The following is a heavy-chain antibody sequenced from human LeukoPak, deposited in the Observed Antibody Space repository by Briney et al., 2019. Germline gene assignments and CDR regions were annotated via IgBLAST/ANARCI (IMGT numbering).Heavy chain of an antibody. CDR1: GFTFSSYS. V-gene: IGHV3-21*04. J-gene: IGHJ4*02. D-gene: IGHD3-10*01. CDR3: ASRSLLWFGELLI. CDR2: ISSSSSSYSYI. Sequence: GGSLRLSCAASGFTFSSYSVHWVRQAPGKGLEWVSSISSSSSSYSYIYYADSVKGRFTISRDNSKNTLYLQMNSLRAEDTAVYYCASRSLLWFGELLIWGQGTLVTVSS.